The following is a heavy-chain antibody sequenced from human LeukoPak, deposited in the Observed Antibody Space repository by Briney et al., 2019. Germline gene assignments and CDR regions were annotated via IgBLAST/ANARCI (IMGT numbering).Heavy chain of an antibody. J-gene: IGHJ4*02. CDR1: GFTFSSYA. D-gene: IGHD3-10*01. Sequence: QPGGSLRLSCAASGFTFSSYAMHWVRQAPGKGLEWVAVISYDGSNKYYADSVKGRFTISRDNSKNTLYLQMNSLRAEDTAVYYCARDRMEWFGEFDYWGQGTLVTVSS. CDR3: ARDRMEWFGEFDY. V-gene: IGHV3-30-3*01. CDR2: ISYDGSNK.